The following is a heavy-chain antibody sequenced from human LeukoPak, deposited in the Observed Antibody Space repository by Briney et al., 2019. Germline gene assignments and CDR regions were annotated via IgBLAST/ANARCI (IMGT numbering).Heavy chain of an antibody. Sequence: GGSLRLSCAASGFTFSNYWMHWVRQVPGKGPEWVSHINGDGSDTGYADSVKGRCTISRDNRKNTVYLQMNSLRAEDTAVYYCARDQLSYCDGDCPWGQGTLVTVSS. J-gene: IGHJ5*02. V-gene: IGHV3-74*01. CDR3: ARDQLSYCDGDCP. CDR1: GFTFSNYW. CDR2: INGDGSDT. D-gene: IGHD2-21*02.